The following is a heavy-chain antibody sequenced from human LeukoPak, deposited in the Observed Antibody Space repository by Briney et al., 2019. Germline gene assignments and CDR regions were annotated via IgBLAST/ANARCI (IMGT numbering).Heavy chain of an antibody. V-gene: IGHV1-8*01. J-gene: IGHJ4*02. Sequence: ASVKVSCKASGYTFTSYDINWVRQATGQGLEWMGWMNPNSGNTGYAQKFQGRVTMTEDTSTDTAYMELSSLRSEDTAVYYCATGPSMVRGVSFEHDYWGQGTLVTVSS. CDR2: MNPNSGNT. CDR1: GYTFTSYD. CDR3: ATGPSMVRGVSFEHDY. D-gene: IGHD3-10*01.